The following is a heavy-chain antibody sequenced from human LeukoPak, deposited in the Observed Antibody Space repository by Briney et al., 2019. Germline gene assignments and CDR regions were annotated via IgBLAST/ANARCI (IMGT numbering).Heavy chain of an antibody. D-gene: IGHD1-26*01. Sequence: GGSLRLSCAASGYTFSKYGMHWVRQAPGKGLEWVSSISSSSSYIYYADSVKGRFTISRDNSKNTLYLQMNSLRAEDTAVYYCAKRMGATNFYYYMDVWGKGTTVTISS. V-gene: IGHV3-21*01. CDR3: AKRMGATNFYYYMDV. J-gene: IGHJ6*03. CDR1: GYTFSKYG. CDR2: ISSSSSYI.